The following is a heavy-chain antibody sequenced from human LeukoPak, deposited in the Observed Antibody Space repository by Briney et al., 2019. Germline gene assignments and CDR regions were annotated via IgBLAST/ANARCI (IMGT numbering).Heavy chain of an antibody. D-gene: IGHD3-22*01. CDR3: ARDFTVIPLVAAFDI. Sequence: KPSQTLSLTCAISGDSVSSNSAAWNWIRQSPSRGLGWLGRTYYRSKWYYDNAVSVKSRVTVNPDTSKNQFSLNLNSVTPEDTAVYYCARDFTVIPLVAAFDIWGQGTMVTVSS. V-gene: IGHV6-1*01. CDR1: GDSVSSNSAA. CDR2: TYYRSKWYY. J-gene: IGHJ3*02.